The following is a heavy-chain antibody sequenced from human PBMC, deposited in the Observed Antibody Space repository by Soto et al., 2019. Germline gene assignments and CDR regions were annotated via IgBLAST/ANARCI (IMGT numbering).Heavy chain of an antibody. V-gene: IGHV1-24*01. CDR2: FDPEDGET. Sequence: ASVKVSCKVSGYTLTELSMHWVRQAPGKGLEWMGGFDPEDGETIYAQKFQGRVTMTEDTSTDTAYMELSSLRSEDTAAYYCATSYYDSSGYLGAFDIWGQGTMVTVS. CDR3: ATSYYDSSGYLGAFDI. D-gene: IGHD3-22*01. CDR1: GYTLTELS. J-gene: IGHJ3*02.